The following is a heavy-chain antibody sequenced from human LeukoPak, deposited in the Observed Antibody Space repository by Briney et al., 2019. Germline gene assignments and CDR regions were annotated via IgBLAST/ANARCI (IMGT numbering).Heavy chain of an antibody. CDR1: GGSISSYY. V-gene: IGHV4-59*08. CDR3: ARHFRGRSYGFVY. Sequence: SETLSLSCAVSGGSISSYYWSWIRQPPGKGLEWIGYIYYIGSTNYITSLMSRVTTSLATSKNQFSLKLSSVTAADTAVYYCARHFRGRSYGFVYWGQGTLFTVSS. D-gene: IGHD5-18*01. J-gene: IGHJ4*02. CDR2: IYYIGST.